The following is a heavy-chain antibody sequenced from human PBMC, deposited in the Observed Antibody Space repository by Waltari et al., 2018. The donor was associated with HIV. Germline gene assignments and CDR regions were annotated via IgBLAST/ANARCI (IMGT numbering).Heavy chain of an antibody. CDR2: RKQDGMEK. V-gene: IGHV3-7*04. D-gene: IGHD3-10*01. CDR1: GFTFSRTW. J-gene: IGHJ4*02. CDR3: ARGGFYGSGSKVN. Sequence: EVQLVEAGGGLVQPGGSLRLSCAASGFTFSRTWMSWVRQAPGKGLEGVANRKQDGMEKYYVASVNGRFTISRDNAENSLYLQMNSLRAEDTAVYYCARGGFYGSGSKVNWGQGTLVTVSS.